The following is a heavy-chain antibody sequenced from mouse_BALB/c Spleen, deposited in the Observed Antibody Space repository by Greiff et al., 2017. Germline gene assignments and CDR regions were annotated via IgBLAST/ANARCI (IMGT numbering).Heavy chain of an antibody. CDR3: ARDRPLYYGYDGDYFDY. V-gene: IGHV5-9-4*01. Sequence: EVMLVESGGGLVKPGGSLKLSCAASGFTFSSYAMSWVRQSPEKRLEWVAEISSGGSYTYYPDTVTGRFTISRDNAKNTLYLEMSSLKSEDTAMYYCARDRPLYYGYDGDYFDYWGQGTTLTVSS. J-gene: IGHJ2*01. CDR1: GFTFSSYA. CDR2: ISSGGSYT. D-gene: IGHD2-2*01.